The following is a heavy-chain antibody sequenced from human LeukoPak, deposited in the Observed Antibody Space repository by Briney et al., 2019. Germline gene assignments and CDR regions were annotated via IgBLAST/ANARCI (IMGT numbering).Heavy chain of an antibody. J-gene: IGHJ4*02. CDR3: AKDLVSMLSAFDY. V-gene: IGHV3-13*01. Sequence: GGSLRLSCAASGFTFSSYDMHWVRQATGKGLEWVSAIGTAGDTYYPGSVKGRFTISRDNSKNTLYLQMSSLRAEDTAVYYCAKDLVSMLSAFDYWGQGTLVTVSS. D-gene: IGHD2-8*01. CDR1: GFTFSSYD. CDR2: IGTAGDT.